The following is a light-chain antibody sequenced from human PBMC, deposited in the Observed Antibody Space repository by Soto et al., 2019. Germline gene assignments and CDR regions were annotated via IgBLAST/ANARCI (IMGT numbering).Light chain of an antibody. J-gene: IGLJ2*01. CDR2: SNN. CDR1: SSNIGSNT. Sequence: QSVLTQPTSASGTPGQRVTISCSGSSSNIGSNTVNWYQQLPGTAPKLLIYSNNQRPSGVPDRFSGSKSGTSASLAISGLQSEDEADYYCAAWDDSLNGPRWVFGGGTKLTVL. CDR3: AAWDDSLNGPRWV. V-gene: IGLV1-44*01.